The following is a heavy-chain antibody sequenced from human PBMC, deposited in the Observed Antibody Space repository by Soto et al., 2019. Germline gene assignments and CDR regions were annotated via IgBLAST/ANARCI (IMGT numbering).Heavy chain of an antibody. J-gene: IGHJ4*02. V-gene: IGHV4-30-2*01. CDR3: GRVHDY. CDR1: GGSISSGGYS. CDR2: IYHSGST. Sequence: SETLSLTCAVSGGSISSGGYSWSWIRQPPGKGLEWIGYIYHSGSTYYNPSLKSRVTISVDRSKNQFSLKLSSVTVADTAVYYCGRVHDYWGQGTLVTVSS.